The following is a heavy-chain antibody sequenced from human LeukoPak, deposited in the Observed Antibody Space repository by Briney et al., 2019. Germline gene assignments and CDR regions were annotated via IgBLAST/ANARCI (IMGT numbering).Heavy chain of an antibody. V-gene: IGHV4-61*01. CDR3: ARGPTLTTDY. J-gene: IGHJ4*02. Sequence: PSETLSLTCTVSGGSVSSYYYHWDWLRQPPGKRLVWIGYIYSSGSTNYKHSLKSRVTMSLDTSKNQFSLHLSSVTAADTAVYYCARGPTLTTDYWGQGTLVTVSS. D-gene: IGHD4-11*01. CDR2: IYSSGST. CDR1: GGSVSSYYYH.